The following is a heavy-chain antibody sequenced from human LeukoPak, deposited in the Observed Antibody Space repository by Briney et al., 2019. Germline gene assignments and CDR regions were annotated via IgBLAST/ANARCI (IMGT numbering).Heavy chain of an antibody. CDR3: AKDRTVGASYWYFDL. J-gene: IGHJ2*01. Sequence: PGGSLRLSCAASGFTFNDYYMSWIRQAPGKGLEWISYIGSSGGSINYADSVKGRFTISRDNAKNSLSLQMNSLRAEDTAVYYCAKDRTVGASYWYFDLWGRGTLVTVSS. CDR1: GFTFNDYY. V-gene: IGHV3-11*04. CDR2: IGSSGGSI. D-gene: IGHD1-26*01.